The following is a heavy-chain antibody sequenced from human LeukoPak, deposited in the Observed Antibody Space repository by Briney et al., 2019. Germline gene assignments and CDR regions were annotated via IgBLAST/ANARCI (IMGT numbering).Heavy chain of an antibody. V-gene: IGHV1-18*01. CDR1: GYTFTSYG. CDR3: ARDRAMDYYDSSGYFDY. D-gene: IGHD3-22*01. CDR2: ISAYNGNT. J-gene: IGHJ4*02. Sequence: ASVKVSCKASGYTFTSYGISWVRQAPGQGLEWMGWISAYNGNTNYAQKLQGRVTMTRDTSISTAYMELSSLRSEDTAVYYCARDRAMDYYDSSGYFDYWGQGTLVTVSS.